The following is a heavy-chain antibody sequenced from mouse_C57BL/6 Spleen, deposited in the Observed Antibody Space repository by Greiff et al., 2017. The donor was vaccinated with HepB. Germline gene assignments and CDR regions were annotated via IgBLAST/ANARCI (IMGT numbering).Heavy chain of an antibody. CDR3: ARGRTVFAY. Sequence: QVQLQQPGAELVMPGASVKLSCKASGYTFTSYWMHWVKQRPGQGLEWIGEIDPSDSYTNYNQKFKGKSTLTEDKSSSTAYMQLSSLTSEDSAVYYCARGRTVFAYWGQGTLVTVSA. CDR1: GYTFTSYW. CDR2: IDPSDSYT. V-gene: IGHV1-69*01. J-gene: IGHJ3*01.